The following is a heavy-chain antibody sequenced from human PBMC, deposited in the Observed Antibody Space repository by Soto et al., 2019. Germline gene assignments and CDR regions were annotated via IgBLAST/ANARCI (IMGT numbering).Heavy chain of an antibody. D-gene: IGHD2-2*01. J-gene: IGHJ6*02. CDR1: GGTFGSYA. CDR3: ARSQGSSTSLEIYYYYYYGMDV. V-gene: IGHV1-69*01. CDR2: IIPIPGTA. Sequence: QVQLVQSGAEVKQPGSSVKVSCKASGGTFGSYAISWVRQAPGQGLEWMGGIIPIPGTANYAQKFQGRVTIAADESTSTAYMELRRLRSEDTAVYYCARSQGSSTSLEIYYYYYYGMDVWGQGTTVTVSS.